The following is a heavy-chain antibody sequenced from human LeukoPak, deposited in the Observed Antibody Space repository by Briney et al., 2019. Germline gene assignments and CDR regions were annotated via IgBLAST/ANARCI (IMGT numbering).Heavy chain of an antibody. CDR3: ARLGDSSGYYRYNYYYYYYVDV. J-gene: IGHJ6*03. CDR1: GFTFSNYW. V-gene: IGHV3-7*01. Sequence: PGGSLRLSCAASGFTFSNYWMTWVRQSPGKGLEWVANIKRDGSEKYYVDSVKGRFTISRDNAKNSLYLQMNSLRAEDTAVYYCARLGDSSGYYRYNYYYYYYVDVWGKGTTVTVSS. D-gene: IGHD3-22*01. CDR2: IKRDGSEK.